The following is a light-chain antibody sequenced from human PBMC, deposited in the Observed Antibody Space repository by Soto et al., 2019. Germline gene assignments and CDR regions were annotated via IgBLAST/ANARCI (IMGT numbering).Light chain of an antibody. J-gene: IGLJ1*01. Sequence: QSAPTQPRSVSGSPGQSVTISFTGTSSDVGGYNYVSWYQQHPGKAPKLMIYDVSKRPSGVPDRFSGSKSGNTASLTISGLQAEDEADYYCCSYAGSYTSLYVFGTGTKVTVL. CDR1: SSDVGGYNY. CDR3: CSYAGSYTSLYV. CDR2: DVS. V-gene: IGLV2-11*01.